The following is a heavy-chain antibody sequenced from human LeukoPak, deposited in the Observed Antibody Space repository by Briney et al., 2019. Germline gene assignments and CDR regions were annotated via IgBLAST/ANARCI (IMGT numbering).Heavy chain of an antibody. CDR1: GGSITSDY. J-gene: IGHJ4*02. Sequence: SETLSLTCNVSGGSITSDYWSWVRQPPGKGLEWIGYIYASGETNSNPSLRGRVTISIDTSKNQFSLKLHSVTAADTAIYYCARSLTIFGVVPFDYWGQGTLVAVSS. V-gene: IGHV4-4*08. CDR3: ARSLTIFGVVPFDY. D-gene: IGHD3-3*01. CDR2: IYASGET.